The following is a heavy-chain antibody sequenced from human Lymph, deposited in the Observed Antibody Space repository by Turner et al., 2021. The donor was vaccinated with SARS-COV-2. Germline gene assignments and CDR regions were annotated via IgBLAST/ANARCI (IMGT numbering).Heavy chain of an antibody. CDR2: ISYDGSNK. V-gene: IGHV3-30*18. D-gene: IGHD6-13*01. CDR3: AKDGGGYSST. CDR1: GFTFSSYA. Sequence: QVQLVQSGGGVVQPGRSLRLSCAASGFTFSSYAMHWVRQAPGKGLEWVALISYDGSNKYYADSVKGRFTISRDNSKNTLYLQMNRLRAEDTAVYYCAKDGGGYSSTWGQGTLVTVSS. J-gene: IGHJ5*02.